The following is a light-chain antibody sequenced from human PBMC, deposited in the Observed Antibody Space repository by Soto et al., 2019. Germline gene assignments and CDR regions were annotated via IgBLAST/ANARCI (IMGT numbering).Light chain of an antibody. Sequence: DIVMTQSPDSLAVSLGERATINCKSSQRVFHSTDNKDFLGCYQQKPGQPPNLIIYSASTRESGVPDRFSGSCSGKYFTITSTRLPAEDVAVYCWQQYYSTPVTFGAGTKVEIK. CDR3: QQYYSTPVT. J-gene: IGKJ4*01. CDR2: SAS. CDR1: QRVFHSTDNKDF. V-gene: IGKV4-1*01.